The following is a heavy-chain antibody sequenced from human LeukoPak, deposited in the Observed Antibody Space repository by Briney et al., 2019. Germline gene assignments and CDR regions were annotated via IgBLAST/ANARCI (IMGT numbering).Heavy chain of an antibody. V-gene: IGHV3-9*01. CDR2: ISWNSGTI. J-gene: IGHJ4*02. D-gene: IGHD6-13*01. Sequence: GRSLRLSCAASGFTLDDYGMHWVRQAPGKGLEWVSGISWNSGTIGYADSVKGRFTISRDNVKNSLYLQMNSLRAEDTALYYCAKGLTLAAAGTLDYWGQGTLATVSS. CDR3: AKGLTLAAAGTLDY. CDR1: GFTLDDYG.